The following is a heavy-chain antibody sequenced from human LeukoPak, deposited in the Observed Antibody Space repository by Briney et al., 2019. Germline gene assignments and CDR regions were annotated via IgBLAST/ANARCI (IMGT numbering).Heavy chain of an antibody. CDR2: IYSGGST. J-gene: IGHJ6*02. CDR1: GFTVSSNY. V-gene: IGHV3-66*01. D-gene: IGHD5-12*01. Sequence: GGSLRLSCAASGFTVSSNYMSWVRQAPGKGLEWVSVIYSGGSTYYADSVKGRFTISRDNSKNTLYLQMNSLRAEDTAVYYCARDLSGYEPAYYYGMDVWGQGTTVTVSS. CDR3: ARDLSGYEPAYYYGMDV.